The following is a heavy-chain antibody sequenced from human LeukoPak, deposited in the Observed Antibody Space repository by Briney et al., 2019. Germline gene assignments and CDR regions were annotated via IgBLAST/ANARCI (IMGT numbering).Heavy chain of an antibody. CDR3: ASFSALPDVWYY. J-gene: IGHJ4*02. D-gene: IGHD3-3*01. V-gene: IGHV3-21*01. CDR2: ISSSSSYI. CDR1: GFTFSRYS. Sequence: PGGSLRLSCAASGFTFSRYSMNWVRQAPGKGLEWVSSISSSSSYIYYAVSVKGRFTISRDNAKNSLYLQMNSLRAEDTAVYYCASFSALPDVWYYWGQGTLVTVSS.